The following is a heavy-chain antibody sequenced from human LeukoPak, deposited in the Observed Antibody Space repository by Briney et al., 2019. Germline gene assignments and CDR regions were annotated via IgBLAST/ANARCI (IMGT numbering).Heavy chain of an antibody. CDR2: ISSSGSTI. CDR3: AREWQRTFDY. CDR1: GFTFSSYE. V-gene: IGHV3-48*03. J-gene: IGHJ4*02. Sequence: GGSLRLSCAASGFTFSSYEMNWVRQAPGKGLEWVSYISSSGSTIYYADSVKGRFTISRDNAKNSLYLQMNSLRAEDTAVYYCAREWQRTFDYWGQGTLVTVPS. D-gene: IGHD6-25*01.